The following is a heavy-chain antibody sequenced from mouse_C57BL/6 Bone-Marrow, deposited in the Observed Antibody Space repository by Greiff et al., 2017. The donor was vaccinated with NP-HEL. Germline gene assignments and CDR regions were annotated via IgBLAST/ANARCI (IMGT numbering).Heavy chain of an antibody. CDR3: ASNYQLAWFAY. D-gene: IGHD2-1*01. V-gene: IGHV1-50*01. J-gene: IGHJ3*01. CDR2: IDPSDSYT. Sequence: VQLQQPGAELVKPGASVKLSCKASGYTFTSYWMQWVKQRPGQGLEWIGEIDPSDSYTNYNQKFKGKATLTVDTSSSTAYMQLSSLTSEDSAVYYCASNYQLAWFAYWGQGTLVTVSA. CDR1: GYTFTSYW.